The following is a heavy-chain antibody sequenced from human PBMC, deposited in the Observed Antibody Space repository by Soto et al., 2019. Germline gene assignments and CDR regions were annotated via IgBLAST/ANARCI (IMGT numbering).Heavy chain of an antibody. Sequence: QVQLVESGGGLVKPGGSLRLSCAASGFTFSDYYMTLIRQAPGRGLEWVSYISSSGNTIFYADSVQGRFTISRDNAKNSLYLQMNSLRAEDTAVYYCARQGGAYDPNDYWGQGTLVTVSS. CDR1: GFTFSDYY. CDR3: ARQGGAYDPNDY. D-gene: IGHD5-12*01. J-gene: IGHJ4*02. V-gene: IGHV3-11*01. CDR2: ISSSGNTI.